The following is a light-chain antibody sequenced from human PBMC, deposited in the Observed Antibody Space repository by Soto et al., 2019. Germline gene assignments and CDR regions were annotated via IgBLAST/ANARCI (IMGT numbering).Light chain of an antibody. CDR1: QSITGN. J-gene: IGKJ5*01. CDR2: DAS. V-gene: IGKV3-15*01. CDR3: QQVISYPIT. Sequence: EIVMTQSPATLSVSPGERATLSCRASQSITGNLTWYQQKPGQAPRLLIYDASTRATGIPARFSGSGSGTEFTLTISSLQSEDFAVYYCQQVISYPITFGQGTRLEI.